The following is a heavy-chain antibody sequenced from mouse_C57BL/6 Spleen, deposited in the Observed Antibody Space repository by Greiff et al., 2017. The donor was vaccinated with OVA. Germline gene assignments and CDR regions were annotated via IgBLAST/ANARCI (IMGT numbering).Heavy chain of an antibody. V-gene: IGHV1-55*01. J-gene: IGHJ4*01. CDR3: ARRGDGYGAMDY. CDR2: IYPGSGST. CDR1: GYTFTSYW. D-gene: IGHD2-2*01. Sequence: QVQLQQPGAELVKPGASVKMSCNASGYTFTSYWITWVKQRPGQGLEWIGDIYPGSGSTNYNEKFKSKATLTVDTSSSTAYMQLSSLTSEDSAVYYCARRGDGYGAMDYWGQGTSVTVSS.